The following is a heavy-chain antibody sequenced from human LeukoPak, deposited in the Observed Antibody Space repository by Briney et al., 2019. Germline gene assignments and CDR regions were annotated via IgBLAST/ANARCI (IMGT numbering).Heavy chain of an antibody. CDR1: GYIFTGYY. Sequence: GASVKVSCKASGYIFTGYYMHWLRQAPGQGLEWMGRINPSSGGTNYAQKFQGRVTMTRDTSISTAYMGLSRLRSDDTAVYYCARAGKQWLVRDAFDIWGQGTMVTVSS. CDR2: INPSSGGT. V-gene: IGHV1-2*06. D-gene: IGHD6-19*01. J-gene: IGHJ3*02. CDR3: ARAGKQWLVRDAFDI.